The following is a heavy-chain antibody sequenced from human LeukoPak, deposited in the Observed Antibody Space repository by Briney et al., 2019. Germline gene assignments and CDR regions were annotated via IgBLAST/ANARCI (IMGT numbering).Heavy chain of an antibody. CDR3: ARGRLGGYLAPARYHYSSSGMDV. Sequence: PSETLSLTCAVYGGSFSGYYWSWIRQPPGKGLEGIGEINHSGSTNYNPSLKSRVTISVDTSKNQFFLKLSSVTAADTAVYYCARGRLGGYLAPARYHYSSSGMDVWGQGTTVTVSS. V-gene: IGHV4-34*01. D-gene: IGHD1-26*01. CDR1: GGSFSGYY. J-gene: IGHJ6*02. CDR2: INHSGST.